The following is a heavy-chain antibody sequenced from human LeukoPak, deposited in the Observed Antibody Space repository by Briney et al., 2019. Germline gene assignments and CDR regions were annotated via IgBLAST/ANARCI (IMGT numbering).Heavy chain of an antibody. V-gene: IGHV3-74*01. CDR3: TKGGTTVFDD. J-gene: IGHJ4*02. CDR2: ISGDGSMS. CDR1: GFTFSNFW. Sequence: GGSLRLSCSASGFTFSNFWLHWVRQAPGKGLEWVSRISGDGSMSNYADSVKGRVTISRDNAKNTLYLQMYSLRDDDTAVYFCTKGGTTVFDDWGQGTLVTVSS. D-gene: IGHD1-1*01.